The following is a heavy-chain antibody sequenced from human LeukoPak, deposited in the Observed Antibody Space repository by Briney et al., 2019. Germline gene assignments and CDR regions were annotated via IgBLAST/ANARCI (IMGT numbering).Heavy chain of an antibody. CDR1: GGSFSGYY. V-gene: IGHV4-34*01. J-gene: IGHJ3*02. Sequence: SETLSLTCAVYGGSFSGYYWSWIRQPPGKGLEWIGSIYHSGSTYYNPSLKSRVTISVDTSKNQFSLRLSSVTAADTARYYCARDGPYESGAFEIWGQGTMVAVSS. CDR3: ARDGPYESGAFEI. D-gene: IGHD3-22*01. CDR2: IYHSGST.